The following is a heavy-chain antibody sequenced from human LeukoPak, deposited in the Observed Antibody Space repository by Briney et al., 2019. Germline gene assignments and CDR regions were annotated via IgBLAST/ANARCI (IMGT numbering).Heavy chain of an antibody. D-gene: IGHD5-12*01. CDR3: AKGYSMSY. J-gene: IGHJ4*02. V-gene: IGHV6-1*01. CDR2: TYYRSKWYH. Sequence: SRTLSLTCAISGDSVSSNSAAWNWIRQPPSRGLEWLGRTYYRSKWYHEYAISVRSRIIINSDTSKNQFSLHLNSVTPDDTAVYYCAKGYSMSYWGQGTLVTVSS. CDR1: GDSVSSNSAA.